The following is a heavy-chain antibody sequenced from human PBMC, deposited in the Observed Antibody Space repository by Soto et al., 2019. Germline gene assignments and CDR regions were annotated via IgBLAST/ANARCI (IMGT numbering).Heavy chain of an antibody. Sequence: GESLKISCKGSGYSFTSYWISWVRQMPGKGLEWMGRIDPSDSYTNYSPSFQGHVTISADKSISTAYLQWSSLKASDTAMYYCARPGYQTSYYYYYGMDVWGQGTTVTVSS. V-gene: IGHV5-10-1*01. J-gene: IGHJ6*02. CDR1: GYSFTSYW. D-gene: IGHD3-16*02. CDR3: ARPGYQTSYYYYYGMDV. CDR2: IDPSDSYT.